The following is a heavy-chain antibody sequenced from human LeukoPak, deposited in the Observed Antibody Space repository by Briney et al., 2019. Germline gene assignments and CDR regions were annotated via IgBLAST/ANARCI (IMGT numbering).Heavy chain of an antibody. J-gene: IGHJ3*02. CDR1: GFTFSSYA. CDR2: ISYDGSNK. Sequence: GGSLRLSCAASGFTFSSYAMHWVRQAPGKGLEWVAVISYDGSNKYYADSVKGRFTISRDNSKNTLYLQMNSLRAEDTAVYYCTREYSSSSGKAFDIWGQGTMVTVSS. D-gene: IGHD6-6*01. V-gene: IGHV3-30*04. CDR3: TREYSSSSGKAFDI.